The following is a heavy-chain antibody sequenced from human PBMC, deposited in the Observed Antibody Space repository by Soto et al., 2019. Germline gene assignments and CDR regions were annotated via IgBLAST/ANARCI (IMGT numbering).Heavy chain of an antibody. CDR2: INPNSGGT. Sequence: ASVKVSCKASGYTFTGYYMHWVRQAPGQGLEWMGWINPNSGGTNYAQKFQGWVTMTRDTSISTAYMELSRLRSDDTAVYYCARAITVTKYYFDYWGQGTLVTVSS. V-gene: IGHV1-2*04. CDR3: ARAITVTKYYFDY. CDR1: GYTFTGYY. D-gene: IGHD1-20*01. J-gene: IGHJ4*02.